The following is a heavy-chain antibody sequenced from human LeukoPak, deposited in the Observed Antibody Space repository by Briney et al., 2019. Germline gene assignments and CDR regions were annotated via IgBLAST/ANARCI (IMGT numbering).Heavy chain of an antibody. CDR2: INHSGST. CDR3: ARWICGPPDY. V-gene: IGHV4-34*01. CDR1: GGSFSGYY. Sequence: SETLSLTCAVYGGSFSGYYWSWIRQPPGKGLEWIGEINHSGSTNYNPSLKSRVTISVDTSKNQFSLKLSSVTAADTAVYYCARWICGPPDYWGQGTLVTVSS. D-gene: IGHD2-2*03. J-gene: IGHJ4*02.